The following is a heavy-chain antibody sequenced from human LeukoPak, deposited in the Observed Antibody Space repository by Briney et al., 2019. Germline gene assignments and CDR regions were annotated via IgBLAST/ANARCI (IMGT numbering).Heavy chain of an antibody. D-gene: IGHD3-9*01. CDR3: ARDPPAHYDILTGYQGDAFDI. V-gene: IGHV1-69*06. CDR2: IIPLFGTA. J-gene: IGHJ3*02. Sequence: GASVKFSCKASGGTFSSYAISWVRQAPGQGLEWMGGIIPLFGTANYAQKFQGRVTITADKSTSTAYMELSSLRSEDTAVYYCARDPPAHYDILTGYQGDAFDIWGQGTMVTVSS. CDR1: GGTFSSYA.